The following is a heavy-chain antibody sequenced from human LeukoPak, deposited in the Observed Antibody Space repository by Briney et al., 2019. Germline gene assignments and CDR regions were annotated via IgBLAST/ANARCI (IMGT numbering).Heavy chain of an antibody. CDR3: ARSLFRFLEWSYRSYYYYYMDV. D-gene: IGHD3-3*01. CDR2: IIPIFGTV. CDR1: GGTFSSYA. V-gene: IGHV1-69*06. Sequence: SVKVSCKASGGTFSSYAISWVRQAPGQGLEWMGGIIPIFGTVNYAQKFQGRVTITADKFTSTAYMELSSLRSEDTAVYYCARSLFRFLEWSYRSYYYYYMDVWGKGTTVTVSS. J-gene: IGHJ6*03.